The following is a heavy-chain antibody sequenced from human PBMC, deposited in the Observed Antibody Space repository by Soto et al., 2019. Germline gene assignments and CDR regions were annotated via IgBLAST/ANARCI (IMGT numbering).Heavy chain of an antibody. CDR1: GFTFSNYA. V-gene: IGHV3-23*01. D-gene: IGHD6-13*01. Sequence: EVQLLESGGGLVQPGGSLRLSCAASGFTFSNYAVTWVRQAPGKGLEWVSTNSGSGGSTYYADSVKGRFTNSRDNTKNTLYLQMNSMRAEDTAVYYSAKDQGRSWYEIDWWGQGTLVTVSS. CDR3: AKDQGRSWYEIDW. CDR2: NSGSGGST. J-gene: IGHJ4*02.